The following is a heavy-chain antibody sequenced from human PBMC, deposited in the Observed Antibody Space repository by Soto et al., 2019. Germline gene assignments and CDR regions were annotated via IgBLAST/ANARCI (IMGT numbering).Heavy chain of an antibody. J-gene: IGHJ4*02. CDR2: IYYSGST. CDR1: GGSVSSGSYY. V-gene: IGHV4-61*01. Sequence: PSETLSLTCTVSGGSVSSGSYYWSWIRQPPGKGLEWIGYIYYSGSTNYNPSLKSRVTISVDTSKNQFSLKLSSVTAADTAVYYCARISDSDYRSGYYQDFDYWGQGTLVTVSS. CDR3: ARISDSDYRSGYYQDFDY. D-gene: IGHD3-3*01.